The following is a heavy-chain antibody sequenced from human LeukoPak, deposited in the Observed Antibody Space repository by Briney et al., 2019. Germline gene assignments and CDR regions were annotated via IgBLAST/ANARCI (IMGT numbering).Heavy chain of an antibody. CDR2: LSSSGSYI. CDR3: ARGDYFDY. CDR1: GFTFSSYS. J-gene: IGHJ4*02. V-gene: IGHV3-21*01. Sequence: PGGSLRLSCAASGFTFSSYSMNWVRQAPGKGLQWVSSLSSSGSYIYYADSVKGRFTISRDNAKNSLYLQMNSLRAEDTAVYYCARGDYFDYWGQGTLVTVSS.